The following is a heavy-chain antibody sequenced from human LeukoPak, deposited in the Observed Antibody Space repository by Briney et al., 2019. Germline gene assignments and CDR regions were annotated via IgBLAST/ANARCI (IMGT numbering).Heavy chain of an antibody. CDR1: GGSFSGYY. Sequence: SETLSLTCAVYGGSFSGYYWSWIRQPPGKGLEWIGEINHSGSTNYNPSLKSRVTISVDTSKNQFSLKLSSVTAADTAVYYCARGYYGSGSFIDYWGQGTLVTVSS. J-gene: IGHJ4*02. CDR2: INHSGST. V-gene: IGHV4-34*01. D-gene: IGHD3-10*01. CDR3: ARGYYGSGSFIDY.